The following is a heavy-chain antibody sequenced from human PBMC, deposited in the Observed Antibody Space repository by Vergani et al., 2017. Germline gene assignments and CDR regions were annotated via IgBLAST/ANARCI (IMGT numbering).Heavy chain of an antibody. J-gene: IGHJ4*02. CDR2: INPSGGST. Sequence: QVQLVQSGADVKKPGASVKVSCKASGYTFTSYYMHWVRQAPGQGLEWMGIINPSGGSTNYAQKFQGRVTMTRDTSTSTVYMELSCLRSEDTAVYYCGRGGEWLRYLSFFDYWGQGTLVTVSS. V-gene: IGHV1-46*03. CDR1: GYTFTSYY. CDR3: GRGGEWLRYLSFFDY. D-gene: IGHD5-12*01.